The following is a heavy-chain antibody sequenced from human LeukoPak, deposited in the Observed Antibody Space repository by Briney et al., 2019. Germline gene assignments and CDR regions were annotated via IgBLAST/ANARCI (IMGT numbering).Heavy chain of an antibody. CDR2: ISAYNGNT. J-gene: IGHJ6*03. Sequence: ASVKVSCKASGYTFTSYGISWVRQAPGQGLEWMGWISAYNGNTNYAQKLQGRVTMATDTSTRTAYMELRSLRSGDTAVYYCARVPLPYYYMDVWGKGTTVTVSS. V-gene: IGHV1-18*01. CDR1: GYTFTSYG. CDR3: ARVPLPYYYMDV.